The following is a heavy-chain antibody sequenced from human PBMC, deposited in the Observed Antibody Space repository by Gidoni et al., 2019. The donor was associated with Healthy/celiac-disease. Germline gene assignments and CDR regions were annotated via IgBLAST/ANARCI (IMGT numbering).Heavy chain of an antibody. CDR2: IYYSGST. CDR1: DCFISSGGYY. CDR3: ASLWFGVDGMDV. D-gene: IGHD3-10*01. Sequence: QVQLQESGPGLVKPSQTLSLPYTVPDCFISSGGYYWSWIRQHPGKGLEWIGYIYYSGSTYYNPSLKSRVTISVDTSKNQLSLKLSSVTAADTAVYYCASLWFGVDGMDVWGQGTTVTVSS. J-gene: IGHJ6*02. V-gene: IGHV4-31*03.